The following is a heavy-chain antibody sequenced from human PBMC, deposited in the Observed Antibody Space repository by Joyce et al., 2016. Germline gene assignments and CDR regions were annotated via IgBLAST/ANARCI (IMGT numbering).Heavy chain of an antibody. J-gene: IGHJ3*02. D-gene: IGHD3-3*01. Sequence: QGHLVQSGGEVQRPGASVRVSCTASGYSFVSYGICWGRQAPGQGREWMGWVRGYNGHTKYREKVKGRLALTTDASASTADMELRSLRSDDTAVYFCARQEYDFWTGADPLDIWGQGTVVTVSS. V-gene: IGHV1-18*04. CDR1: GYSFVSYG. CDR3: ARQEYDFWTGADPLDI. CDR2: VRGYNGHT.